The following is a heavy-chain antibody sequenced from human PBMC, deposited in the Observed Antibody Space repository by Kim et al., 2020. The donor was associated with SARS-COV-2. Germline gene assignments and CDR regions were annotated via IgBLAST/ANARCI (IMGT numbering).Heavy chain of an antibody. CDR2: IKRKVEGATI. CDR3: ATAGDYDEGRAFDN. CDR1: GFIFSETW. D-gene: IGHD3-22*01. Sequence: GGSLRLSCVGSGFIFSETWMNWVRQTPGKGLEWVGRIKRKVEGATIAYAAPVKGRFAISRDDVENTLFLQMTSLKIEDTGIYYCATAGDYDEGRAFDNWG. V-gene: IGHV3-15*01. J-gene: IGHJ3*02.